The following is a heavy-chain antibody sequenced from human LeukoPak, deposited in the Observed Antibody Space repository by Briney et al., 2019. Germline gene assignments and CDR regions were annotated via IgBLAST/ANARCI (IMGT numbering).Heavy chain of an antibody. D-gene: IGHD3/OR15-3a*01. V-gene: IGHV3-23*01. CDR2: ITFSGDRT. CDR3: AKETVWTYFDS. Sequence: GSLRLSCAASGFTFHSHAMSWVRQAPGKGLEWVSAITFSGDRTNYANSVKGRFTISRDNSKNTLFLQMNNLRAEDTAVYYCAKETVWTYFDSWGQGTLITVSS. CDR1: GFTFHSHA. J-gene: IGHJ4*02.